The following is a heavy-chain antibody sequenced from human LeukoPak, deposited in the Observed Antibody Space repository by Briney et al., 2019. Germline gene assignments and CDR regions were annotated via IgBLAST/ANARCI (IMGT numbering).Heavy chain of an antibody. CDR2: VYYSGLT. CDR1: GASISSESYY. J-gene: IGHJ4*02. Sequence: SETLSLTCTVAGASISSESYYWGWIRQSPGKGPEWIGDVYYSGLTYYNASLKSRVALSVDTSKNRFSLRLSSMTAADTAVYFCAREGLEMANVDYWGQGILVTVSS. CDR3: AREGLEMANVDY. D-gene: IGHD5-24*01. V-gene: IGHV4-39*07.